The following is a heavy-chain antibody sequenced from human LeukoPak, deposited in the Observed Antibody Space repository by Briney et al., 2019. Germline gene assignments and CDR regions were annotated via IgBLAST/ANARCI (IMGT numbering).Heavy chain of an antibody. Sequence: GGSLRLSCAVSGLTFSNFAMAWDRQAPGKGLDWVAGISGGAENTYYGDSAKGRFTISRDNSKNTVDLEMNSLRAEDTAVYFCATYDVMNGCLDYWGQGAQVTVSS. CDR2: ISGGAENT. CDR1: GLTFSNFA. J-gene: IGHJ4*02. D-gene: IGHD3/OR15-3a*01. CDR3: ATYDVMNGCLDY. V-gene: IGHV3-23*01.